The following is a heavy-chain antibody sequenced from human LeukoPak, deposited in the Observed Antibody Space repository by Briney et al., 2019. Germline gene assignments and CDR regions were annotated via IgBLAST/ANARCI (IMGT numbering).Heavy chain of an antibody. CDR3: ARGRYYGSGSPYYFDY. Sequence: GSLRLSCAASGFIVSSDYMTWVRQAPGKGLEWVSVIYNTGGTYYADSVKGRFTISRDNSKNTVYLQMNSLRAEDTAVYYCARGRYYGSGSPYYFDYWGQGTLVTVSS. J-gene: IGHJ4*02. CDR1: GFIVSSDY. CDR2: IYNTGGT. V-gene: IGHV3-66*01. D-gene: IGHD3-10*01.